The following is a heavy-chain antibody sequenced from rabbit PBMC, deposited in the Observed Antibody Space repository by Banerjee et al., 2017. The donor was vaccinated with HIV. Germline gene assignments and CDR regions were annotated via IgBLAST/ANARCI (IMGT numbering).Heavy chain of an antibody. Sequence: QEQLVESGGGLVQPGGSLKLSCKASGFDFSSYGVSWVRQAPGKGLEWIGYIDPVFGSTYYASWVNGRFTISSHNAQNTLYLQLNSLTAADTATYFCARVDSGSPWFNLWGPGTLVTVS. D-gene: IGHD1-1*01. V-gene: IGHV1S47*01. CDR2: IDPVFGST. CDR1: GFDFSSYG. CDR3: ARVDSGSPWFNL. J-gene: IGHJ4*01.